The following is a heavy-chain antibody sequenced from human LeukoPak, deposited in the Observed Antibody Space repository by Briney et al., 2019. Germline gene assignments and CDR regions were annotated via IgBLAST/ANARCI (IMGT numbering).Heavy chain of an antibody. Sequence: ASVKVSCRASGYTFTDYHMHWVRQAPGQGLEWMGWINPNSGGTNYAQRFQGRVTMTRDTSISTTNMELRSLRSDDTAVYYCAREMETRTVVTPGYWGQGTLVTVSS. CDR1: GYTFTDYH. D-gene: IGHD4-23*01. CDR2: INPNSGGT. J-gene: IGHJ4*02. V-gene: IGHV1-2*02. CDR3: AREMETRTVVTPGY.